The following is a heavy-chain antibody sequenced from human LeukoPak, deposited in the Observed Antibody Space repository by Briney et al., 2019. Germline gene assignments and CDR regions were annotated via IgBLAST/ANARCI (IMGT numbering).Heavy chain of an antibody. CDR1: GYTFTSYG. Sequence: GASVKVSCKASGYTFTSYGISWVRQAPGQGLEWMGWISAYNGNTNYAQKLQGRVTMTTDTSTSTAYMELRSLRSDDTAVYYCARGITGTLYYHYYGVDVWGQGTTVTVSS. D-gene: IGHD1-20*01. CDR3: ARGITGTLYYHYYGVDV. J-gene: IGHJ6*02. V-gene: IGHV1-18*01. CDR2: ISAYNGNT.